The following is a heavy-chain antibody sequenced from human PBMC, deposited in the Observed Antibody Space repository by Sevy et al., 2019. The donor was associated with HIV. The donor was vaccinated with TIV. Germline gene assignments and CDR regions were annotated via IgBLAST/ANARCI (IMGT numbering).Heavy chain of an antibody. Sequence: GGSLRLSCAASGFTFSDYYMSWIRQAPGKGLEWLSDISSNGGTIYYADSVKGRFTISRDNAKNLLTLQMNSLRAEDTAVYYCAISDFWSGYFASYGMDVWGQGTTVTVSS. J-gene: IGHJ6*02. D-gene: IGHD3-3*01. V-gene: IGHV3-11*01. CDR2: ISSNGGTI. CDR3: AISDFWSGYFASYGMDV. CDR1: GFTFSDYY.